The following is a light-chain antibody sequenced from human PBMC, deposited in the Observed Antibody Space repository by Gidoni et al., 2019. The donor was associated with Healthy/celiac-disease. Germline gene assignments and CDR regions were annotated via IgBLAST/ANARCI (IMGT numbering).Light chain of an antibody. CDR2: GAS. CDR1: QSVSSN. Sequence: EIVMPQSPATLSVSPGERATLSCRASQSVSSNLAWYQQKPGQAPRLLIYGASTRATGIPARFSGSGSGTEFTLTISSLQSEDFAVYYCQQYNNWPPITCXQXTRLEIK. V-gene: IGKV3-15*01. CDR3: QQYNNWPPIT. J-gene: IGKJ5*01.